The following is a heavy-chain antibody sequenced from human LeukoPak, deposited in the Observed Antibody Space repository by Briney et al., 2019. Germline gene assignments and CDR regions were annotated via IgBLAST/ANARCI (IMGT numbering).Heavy chain of an antibody. CDR1: GGSISSRSYY. CDR3: ARRKEDSSGWFWYFDY. J-gene: IGHJ4*02. Sequence: SETLSLTCTVSGGSISSRSYYWGWIRQPPGKGLEWIGSIYYSGSAYYNPSLKSRVTISVDTSKNQFSLKLSSVTAADTAVYYCARRKEDSSGWFWYFDYWGQGTLVTVSS. V-gene: IGHV4-39*01. CDR2: IYYSGSA. D-gene: IGHD6-19*01.